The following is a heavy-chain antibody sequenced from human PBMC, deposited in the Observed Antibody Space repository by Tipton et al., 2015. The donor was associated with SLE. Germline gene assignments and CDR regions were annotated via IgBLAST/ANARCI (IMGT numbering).Heavy chain of an antibody. J-gene: IGHJ4*02. CDR3: AKDRGDSSSFADY. D-gene: IGHD6-6*01. CDR1: GFTVSSNY. V-gene: IGHV3-53*01. Sequence: SLRLSCAASGFTVSSNYMSWVRQAPGKGLEWVSVIYRGGSTYYADSVKGRFTISRDNSKNTLYLQMNSLRAEDTAVYYCAKDRGDSSSFADYWGQGTLVTVSS. CDR2: IYRGGST.